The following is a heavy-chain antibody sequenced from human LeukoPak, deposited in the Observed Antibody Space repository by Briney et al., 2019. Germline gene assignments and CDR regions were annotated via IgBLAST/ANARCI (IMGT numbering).Heavy chain of an antibody. CDR3: ARDVDYYDTTGYYSGYFDY. V-gene: IGHV3-48*02. Sequence: GGSLRPSCAASGFTFTSYSMNWVRQAPGKGLEWISFISSSSDTIDYADSVKGRFTISRDNVKNSLFLEMNSLRDDDTAVYYCARDVDYYDTTGYYSGYFDYWGQGTLVTVSS. D-gene: IGHD3-22*01. J-gene: IGHJ4*02. CDR1: GFTFTSYS. CDR2: ISSSSDTI.